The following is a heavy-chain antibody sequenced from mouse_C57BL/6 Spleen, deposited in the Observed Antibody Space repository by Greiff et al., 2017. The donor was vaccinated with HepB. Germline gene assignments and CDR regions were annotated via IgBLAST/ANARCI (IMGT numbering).Heavy chain of an antibody. CDR2: IYPGSGST. J-gene: IGHJ4*01. CDR1: GYTFTSYW. Sequence: QVQLQQPGAELVKPGASVKMSCKASGYTFTSYWITWVKQRPGQGLEWIGDIYPGSGSTNYNEKFKSKATLTVDTSSSTAYMQLSSLTSGDSAVYYCAAIYYYGSSYFAMDYWGQGTSVTVSS. D-gene: IGHD1-1*01. V-gene: IGHV1-55*01. CDR3: AAIYYYGSSYFAMDY.